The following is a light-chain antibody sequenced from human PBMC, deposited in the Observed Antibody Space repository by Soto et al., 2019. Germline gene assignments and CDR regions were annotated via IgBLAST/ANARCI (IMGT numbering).Light chain of an antibody. Sequence: EIGKTQYPLSLPVTPGEPASISCRSSQSLLHSNGYNYLDWYLQKPGQSPQLLIYLGSNRASGVPDRFSGSGSGTDFTLKISRVEAEDVGVYYCMQALQTPWTFGQGTKVDI. V-gene: IGKV2-28*01. J-gene: IGKJ1*01. CDR3: MQALQTPWT. CDR2: LGS. CDR1: QSLLHSNGYNY.